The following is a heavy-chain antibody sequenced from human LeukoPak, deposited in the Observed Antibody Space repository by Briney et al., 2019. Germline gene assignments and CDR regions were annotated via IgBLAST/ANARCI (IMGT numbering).Heavy chain of an antibody. V-gene: IGHV3-48*03. J-gene: IGHJ6*03. CDR3: ASQPVYYYMDV. Sequence: GGSWRPSCPATGLTFSSYEMNWVGQVPGKGLKWVSYISSSGSTIYYADSVKGRFTISRDNAKNSLYLQMNSLRAEDTAVYYCASQPVYYYMDVWGKGTTVTVSS. CDR1: GLTFSSYE. CDR2: ISSSGSTI.